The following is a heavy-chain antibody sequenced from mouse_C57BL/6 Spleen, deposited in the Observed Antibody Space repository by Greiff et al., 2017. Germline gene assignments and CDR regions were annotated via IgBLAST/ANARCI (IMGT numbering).Heavy chain of an antibody. CDR2: INPYNGGT. J-gene: IGHJ2*01. CDR3: ARGGSGNFDY. V-gene: IGHV1-19*01. Sequence: VQLQQSGPVLVKPGASVKMSCKASGYTFTDYYMNWVKQSHGKSLEWIGVINPYNGGTSYNQKFKGKDTLTVDKSSITAYMALNSLTSEYSAVYYCARGGSGNFDYWGQGTTLTVSS. D-gene: IGHD3-1*01. CDR1: GYTFTDYY.